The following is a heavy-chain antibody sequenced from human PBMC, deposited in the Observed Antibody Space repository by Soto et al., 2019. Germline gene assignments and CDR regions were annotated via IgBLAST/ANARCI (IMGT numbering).Heavy chain of an antibody. D-gene: IGHD3-16*01. Sequence: PSETLSLTCTVSGVSISSGNCWTWVRQSPRKGLEYIGEIFHDGTANYFPSFERRVAMSVDKSKNQFSLKLTSVTAADAAIYYCARLVYDNLLDYLYFDFGGQGGQVNVSS. CDR2: IFHDGTA. CDR1: GVSISSGNC. CDR3: ARLVYDNLLDYLYFDF. J-gene: IGHJ4*02. V-gene: IGHV4-4*02.